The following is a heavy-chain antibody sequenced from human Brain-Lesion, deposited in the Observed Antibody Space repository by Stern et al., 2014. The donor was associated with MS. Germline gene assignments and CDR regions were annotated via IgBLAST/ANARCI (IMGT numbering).Heavy chain of an antibody. Sequence: VQLVQSGAEVKKPGASVKVSCKTSGYIFTGYYIHWVRQAPGQGLEWVAWLNPNTGGTKYAQKFQGRVTMSRDKSISTAYVELSSLTSDDTAVYYCARDQRGITIFGVVTDYYYLGMDVWGQGTTVTVSS. CDR1: GYIFTGYY. CDR3: ARDQRGITIFGVVTDYYYLGMDV. CDR2: LNPNTGGT. D-gene: IGHD3-3*01. J-gene: IGHJ6*02. V-gene: IGHV1-2*02.